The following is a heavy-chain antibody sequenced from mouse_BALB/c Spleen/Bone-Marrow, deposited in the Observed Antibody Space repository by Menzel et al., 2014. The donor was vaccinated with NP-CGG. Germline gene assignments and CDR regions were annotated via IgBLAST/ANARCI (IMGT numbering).Heavy chain of an antibody. J-gene: IGHJ1*01. CDR2: INNNGGST. Sequence: EVNVVESGGGLVQPGGSLKLSCVASGFTFSSYGMSWVRQTPDKRLELVATINNNGGSTYYPDSVKGQFTISRDSAKNTLYLQMSSLKSEDTAMYYCARVYGWYFDVWGAGTTVTVSS. V-gene: IGHV5-6-3*01. CDR1: GFTFSSYG. D-gene: IGHD1-1*01. CDR3: ARVYGWYFDV.